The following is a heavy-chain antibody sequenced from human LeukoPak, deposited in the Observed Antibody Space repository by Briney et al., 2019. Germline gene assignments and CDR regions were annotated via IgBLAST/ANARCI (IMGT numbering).Heavy chain of an antibody. CDR3: ARGRRWYYDSSGYYSIYYFDY. Sequence: SETPSLTCTVSGGSISSGGYYWSWIRQHPGKGLEWIGYIYYSGSTYYNPSLKSRVTISVDTSKNQFSLKLSYVTAADTAVYYCARGRRWYYDSSGYYSIYYFDYWGQGTLVTVSS. J-gene: IGHJ4*02. CDR2: IYYSGST. CDR1: GGSISSGGYY. V-gene: IGHV4-31*03. D-gene: IGHD3-22*01.